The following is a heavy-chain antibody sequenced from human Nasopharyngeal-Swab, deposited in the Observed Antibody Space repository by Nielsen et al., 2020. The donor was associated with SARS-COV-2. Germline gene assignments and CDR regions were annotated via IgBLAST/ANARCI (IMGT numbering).Heavy chain of an antibody. D-gene: IGHD3-3*01. Sequence: VRQAPGQGVEWMGWISAYNGNTNYAQKLQGRVTMTTDTSTSTAYMELRSLRSDDTAVYYCAREGLYYDFWSGFDYWGQGTLVTVSS. CDR2: ISAYNGNT. V-gene: IGHV1-18*01. CDR3: AREGLYYDFWSGFDY. J-gene: IGHJ4*02.